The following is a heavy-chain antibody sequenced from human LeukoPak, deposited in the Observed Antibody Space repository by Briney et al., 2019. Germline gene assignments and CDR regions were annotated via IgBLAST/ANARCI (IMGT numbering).Heavy chain of an antibody. D-gene: IGHD4-11*01. Sequence: ASVKVSCKASGYTFTSYGISWVRQAPGQGLEWMGWISAYNGNTNYAQKLQGRVTMTTDTSTSTAYMELRSLRSDDTAVYYCARFPLTLQYRKTQNWFDPWGQGTLVTVSS. CDR3: ARFPLTLQYRKTQNWFDP. J-gene: IGHJ5*02. V-gene: IGHV1-18*01. CDR1: GYTFTSYG. CDR2: ISAYNGNT.